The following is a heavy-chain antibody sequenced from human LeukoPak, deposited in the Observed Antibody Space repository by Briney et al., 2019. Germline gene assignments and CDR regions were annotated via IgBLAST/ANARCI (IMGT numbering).Heavy chain of an antibody. CDR1: GYTFTGYY. CDR3: ARGGSPRRFYYYYYYMDV. J-gene: IGHJ6*03. CDR2: MNPNSGNT. V-gene: IGHV1-8*02. D-gene: IGHD3-10*01. Sequence: ASVKVSCKASGYTFTGYYLHWVRQAPGQGLEWMGWMNPNSGNTGYAQKFQGRVTMTRNTSISTAYMELSSLRSEDTAVYYCARGGSPRRFYYYYYYMDVWGKGTTVTVSS.